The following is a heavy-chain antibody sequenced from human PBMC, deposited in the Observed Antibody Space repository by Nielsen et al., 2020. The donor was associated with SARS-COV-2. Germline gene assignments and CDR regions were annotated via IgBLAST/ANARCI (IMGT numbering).Heavy chain of an antibody. D-gene: IGHD6-13*01. CDR3: TKGAQLGDY. J-gene: IGHJ4*02. V-gene: IGHV3-30*04. CDR2: ISYDGSVK. CDR1: GFTFINYA. Sequence: GGSLRLSCAASGFTFINYAMSWVRQAPGKGLEWVTFISYDGSVKYYADSVKGRFTISTDLSNNTLYLQMNSLRVEDTAIYYCTKGAQLGDYWGQGTLVTVSS.